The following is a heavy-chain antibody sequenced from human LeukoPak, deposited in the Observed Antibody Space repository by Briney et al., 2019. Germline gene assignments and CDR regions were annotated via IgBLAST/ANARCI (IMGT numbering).Heavy chain of an antibody. CDR2: IRYDGSNK. CDR1: GFTFSSYG. V-gene: IGHV3-30*02. Sequence: GVSLRLSCAASGFTFSSYGMHWVRQAPGKGLEWVAFIRYDGSNKYYADSVKGRFTISRDNSKNTLYLQMNSLRAEDTAVYYCAKEYGETNWFDPWGQGTLVTVSS. CDR3: AKEYGETNWFDP. D-gene: IGHD4-17*01. J-gene: IGHJ5*02.